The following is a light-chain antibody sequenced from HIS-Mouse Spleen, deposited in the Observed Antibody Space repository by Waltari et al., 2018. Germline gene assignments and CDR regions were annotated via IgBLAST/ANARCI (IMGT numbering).Light chain of an antibody. CDR3: SSYAGSNNYWV. J-gene: IGLJ3*02. CDR1: SRDLGGYNY. CDR2: EVS. V-gene: IGLV2-8*01. Sequence: QSALPHPPSSSGSPGQSVTISCTGTSRDLGGYNYVPCYQQHPGKAPKLLIYEVSKRPSGVPDRFSGSKSGNTASLTVSGLQAEDEADYYCSSYAGSNNYWVFGGGTKLTVL.